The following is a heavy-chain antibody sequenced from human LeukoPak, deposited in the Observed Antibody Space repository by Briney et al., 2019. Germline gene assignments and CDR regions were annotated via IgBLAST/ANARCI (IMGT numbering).Heavy chain of an antibody. CDR3: ARGYGSGSPNSFDY. D-gene: IGHD3-10*01. CDR2: IWYDGSDK. V-gene: IGHV3-33*01. Sequence: GGSLRLSCAASGFTFSSYVMHWVRQAPGSGLEWVSVIWYDGSDKYYTDSVKGRFTISRDNSKNTLYLLMNSLRAEDTAVYYCARGYGSGSPNSFDYWGQGTLVTVSS. J-gene: IGHJ4*02. CDR1: GFTFSSYV.